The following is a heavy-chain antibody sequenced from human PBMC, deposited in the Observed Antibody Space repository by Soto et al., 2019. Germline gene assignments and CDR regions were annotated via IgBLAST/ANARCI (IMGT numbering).Heavy chain of an antibody. CDR2: IWYDGSNK. D-gene: IGHD2-21*02. V-gene: IGHV3-33*01. J-gene: IGHJ6*02. CDR3: AREFPYCGGDCSWYYYGRDV. CDR1: GFTFSSYG. Sequence: QVPLVESGGGVVQPGRSLRLSCAASGFTFSSYGMHWVRQAPGKGLEWVAVIWYDGSNKYYADFVKGRFTISSDNSKNTLYLQMNSLRAEDTAVYYCAREFPYCGGDCSWYYYGRDVWGQGTTVTVSS.